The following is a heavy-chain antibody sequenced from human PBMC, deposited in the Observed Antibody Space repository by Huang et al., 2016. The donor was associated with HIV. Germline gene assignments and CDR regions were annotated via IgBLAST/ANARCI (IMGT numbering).Heavy chain of an antibody. CDR1: GGSIRSDNYY. Sequence: QLQLQESGPGLVKPSETLSLTCTVSGGSIRSDNYYWGWIRQPPGKGLEWIGSIYYSGRTYYNPSHRRRVTINVDTSKNKFSLKMRSVTAADTAVYYCARLPGSITMIRGVITDPYWGQGTLVTVSS. D-gene: IGHD3-10*01. J-gene: IGHJ4*02. V-gene: IGHV4-39*01. CDR3: ARLPGSITMIRGVITDPY. CDR2: IYYSGRT.